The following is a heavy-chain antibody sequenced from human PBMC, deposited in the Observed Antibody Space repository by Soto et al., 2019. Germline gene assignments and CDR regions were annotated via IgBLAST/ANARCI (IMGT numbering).Heavy chain of an antibody. CDR3: ERGGTPIDY. J-gene: IGHJ4*02. V-gene: IGHV1-18*01. D-gene: IGHD3-16*01. CDR1: GYTFTNFG. Sequence: QVHLVQSGAEVKKPGASVKVSCTASGYTFTNFGISWVRQAPGQGLEWMGWISAYNGNTNYAQKFQGRVTMTTDTSTSTAYMELMSRRSDDTAVYDSERGGTPIDYWGQGTLVTVSS. CDR2: ISAYNGNT.